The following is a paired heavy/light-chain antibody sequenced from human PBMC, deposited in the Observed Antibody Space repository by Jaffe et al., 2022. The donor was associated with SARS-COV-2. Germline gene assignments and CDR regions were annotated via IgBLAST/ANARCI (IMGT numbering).Light chain of an antibody. CDR2: KAS. CDR3: QQYSASWT. V-gene: IGKV1-5*03. CDR1: QSIGNS. Sequence: DIQMTQSPSTLSASVGDRVTITCRASQSIGNSLAWYQRKPGKVPKLLMFKASTLESGVPSRFSGGGSGTEFTLTISSLQPDDFATYYCQQYSASWTFGQGTRVEIK. J-gene: IGKJ1*01.
Heavy chain of an antibody. J-gene: IGHJ4*02. CDR3: VKSGTPGALYYFDY. Sequence: EVQLLESGGGLVQPGGSLKLSCVGSGFTFNRYAMSWVRLAPGKGLEWVSTINDNARGTYYADSVKGRFTISRDNSRNTVWLQVSSLTIEDTALYSCVKSGTPGALYYFDYWGQGALVTVSS. CDR1: GFTFNRYA. V-gene: IGHV3-23*01. D-gene: IGHD1-1*01. CDR2: INDNARGT.